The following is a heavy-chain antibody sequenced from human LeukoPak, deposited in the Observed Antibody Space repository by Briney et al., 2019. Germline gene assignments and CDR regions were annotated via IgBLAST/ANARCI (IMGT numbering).Heavy chain of an antibody. J-gene: IGHJ5*02. CDR1: GGSVSSGSYC. V-gene: IGHV4-61*01. CDR3: ARAAGIWFDP. D-gene: IGHD6-13*01. CDR2: IYYSGST. Sequence: PSETLSLTCTVSGGSVSSGSYCWGWIRQPPGKGLEWIGYIYYSGSTNYNPSLKSRVTISVDTSKNQFSLKLSSVTAADTAVYYCARAAGIWFDPWGQGTLVTVSS.